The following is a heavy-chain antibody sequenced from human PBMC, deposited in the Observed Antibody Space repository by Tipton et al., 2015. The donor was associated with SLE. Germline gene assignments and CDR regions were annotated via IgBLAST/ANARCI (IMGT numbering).Heavy chain of an antibody. D-gene: IGHD6-19*01. CDR2: IYYSGST. V-gene: IGHV4-39*07. CDR3: ARDPIGSQWLVESYFDY. CDR1: GGSISSSSYY. Sequence: TLSLTCTVSGGSISSSSYYWGWLRQPPGKGLEWIGSIYYSGSTYYNPSLKSRVTISVDTSKNQFSLKLSSVTAADTAVYYCARDPIGSQWLVESYFDYWAREPWAPSPQ. J-gene: IGHJ4*02.